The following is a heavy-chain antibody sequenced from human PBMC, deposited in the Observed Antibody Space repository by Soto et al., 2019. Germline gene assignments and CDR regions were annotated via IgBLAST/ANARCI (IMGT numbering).Heavy chain of an antibody. D-gene: IGHD6-19*01. CDR2: ISWNSGSI. Sequence: VQLVESGGDVVQPGRSLRLSCAAAGFTFNSYDMHWVRQAPGKGLEWVSGISWNSGSIGYADSVKGRFTISRDNAKNSLYLQMNSLRAEDTALYYCAKDKGSSGWYFDYWGQGTLVTVSS. CDR3: AKDKGSSGWYFDY. CDR1: GFTFNSYD. J-gene: IGHJ4*02. V-gene: IGHV3-9*01.